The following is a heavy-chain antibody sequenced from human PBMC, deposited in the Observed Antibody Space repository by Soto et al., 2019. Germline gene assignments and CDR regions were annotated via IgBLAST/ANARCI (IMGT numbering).Heavy chain of an antibody. CDR2: IRSKTNNYAT. CDR1: GFPLSDSA. D-gene: IGHD2-15*01. J-gene: IGHJ6*03. CDR3: TSHAGGQVEHSFYYYSVDV. V-gene: IGHV3-73*01. Sequence: EVQLVESGGGLVQPGGSLKLACLASGFPLSDSAIHWVRKASGKGLEWVGRIRSKTNNYATTYGAPVRGRFTLSRDDSKNTWYLQMNNLESEDAAAYYWTSHAGGQVEHSFYYYSVDVWGKG.